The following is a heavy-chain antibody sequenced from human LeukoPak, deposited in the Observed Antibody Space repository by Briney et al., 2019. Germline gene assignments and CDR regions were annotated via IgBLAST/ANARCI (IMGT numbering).Heavy chain of an antibody. J-gene: IGHJ5*02. Sequence: SETLSLTCTVSGDSITTNHWSWIRQPAGKGLEWISRIRFNGNTDYNPSLKSRLTTSIDTPRNQFSLKLRSVTAADTAAYYCARDRGGNSWYNWYDAWGQGTLVTVSS. CDR3: ARDRGGNSWYNWYDA. CDR1: GDSITTNH. CDR2: IRFNGNT. V-gene: IGHV4-4*07. D-gene: IGHD2/OR15-2a*01.